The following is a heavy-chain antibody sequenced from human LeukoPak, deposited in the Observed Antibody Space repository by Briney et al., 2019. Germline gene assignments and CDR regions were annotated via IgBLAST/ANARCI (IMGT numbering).Heavy chain of an antibody. J-gene: IGHJ4*02. CDR1: GGSISSYY. CDR3: ASKRWSYFDY. D-gene: IGHD5-24*01. V-gene: IGHV4-39*07. Sequence: SETLSLTCTVSGGSISSYYWGWIRQPPGKGLDWIGTIYYTGSTYYNPSLKSRVTISIDTSKNQFSLNLSSVTAADTAVYYCASKRWSYFDYWGQGTLVTVSS. CDR2: IYYTGST.